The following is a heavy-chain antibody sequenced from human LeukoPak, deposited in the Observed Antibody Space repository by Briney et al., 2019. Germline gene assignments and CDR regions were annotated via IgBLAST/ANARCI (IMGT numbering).Heavy chain of an antibody. CDR3: ARESCSSTSCPFHGMDV. J-gene: IGHJ6*02. CDR2: INHSGYT. D-gene: IGHD2-2*01. Sequence: SETLSLTCAVSGGSFGDFYWSWIRQPPGKGLEWIGEINHSGYTNYNSSLKSRVTISVDTSKNQFSLKLSSVTAADTAVYYCARESCSSTSCPFHGMDVWGQGTTVTVSS. V-gene: IGHV4-34*01. CDR1: GGSFGDFY.